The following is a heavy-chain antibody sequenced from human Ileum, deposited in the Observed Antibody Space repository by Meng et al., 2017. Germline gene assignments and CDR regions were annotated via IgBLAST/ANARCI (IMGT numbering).Heavy chain of an antibody. CDR3: HCYGY. Sequence: QLVEAGGGVGLPGGSLRLSCAASGFPINTNYMSWVRQAPGKGLQWLSVIYNGGRTYYADSVKGRFTISSDNSKNTLWLQMNSLRPEDTAVYYCHCYGYWGQGTLVTVSS. V-gene: IGHV3-66*02. CDR2: IYNGGRT. J-gene: IGHJ4*02. D-gene: IGHD2-21*01. CDR1: GFPINTNY.